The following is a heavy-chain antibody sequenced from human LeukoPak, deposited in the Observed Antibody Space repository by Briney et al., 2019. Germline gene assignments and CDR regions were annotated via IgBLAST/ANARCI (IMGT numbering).Heavy chain of an antibody. J-gene: IGHJ4*02. V-gene: IGHV1-2*02. D-gene: IGHD6-6*01. CDR3: ARGGIAYSSSSFDH. CDR1: GYTFTGYY. CDR2: SNPNNGGT. Sequence: ASVKVSCKASGYTFTGYYMHWVRQAPGQGLEWMGWSNPNNGGTIHAQKFQGRVTMTRDTSIGTAYMELSGLRSDDTAVYYCARGGIAYSSSSFDHWGQGTLVTVSS.